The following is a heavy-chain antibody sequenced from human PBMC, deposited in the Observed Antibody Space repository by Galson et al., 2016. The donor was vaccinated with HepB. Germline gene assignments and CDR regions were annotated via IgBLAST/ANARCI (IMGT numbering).Heavy chain of an antibody. CDR3: ARSGSTGYFDY. Sequence: SLRLSCAASRFTFRSFGMNWVRQAPGKGLEWVSSISGDSRYKFYGDSVKGRFTISRDNAKNSPYLLLSSLRAEDTAMYYCARSGSTGYFDYWGQGTLVTVSS. CDR1: RFTFRSFG. V-gene: IGHV3-21*01. D-gene: IGHD3-9*01. J-gene: IGHJ4*02. CDR2: ISGDSRYK.